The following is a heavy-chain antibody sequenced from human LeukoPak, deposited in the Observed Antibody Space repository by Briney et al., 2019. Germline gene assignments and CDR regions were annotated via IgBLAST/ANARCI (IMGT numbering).Heavy chain of an antibody. J-gene: IGHJ4*02. D-gene: IGHD3-3*01. Sequence: SETLSLTCTVSGGSISSYYWSWIRQPPGKGLEWIGGIHYSGNTYYNPSLKSRVTISVDTSKNQFSLKLSSVTAADTAVYYCARLGAGPTYYDFWSGYSSFYFDYWGQGTLVTVSS. V-gene: IGHV4-39*01. CDR1: GGSISSYY. CDR3: ARLGAGPTYYDFWSGYSSFYFDY. CDR2: IHYSGNT.